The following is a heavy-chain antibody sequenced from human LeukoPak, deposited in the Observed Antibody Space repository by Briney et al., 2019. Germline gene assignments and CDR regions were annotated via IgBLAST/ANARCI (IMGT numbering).Heavy chain of an antibody. D-gene: IGHD2-21*01. Sequence: GGSLRLSCAASGFTFTNYAMSWVRQAPGKGLDFVSSISNSGETTNYADSVKGRFTISRDNSKNTPYLQMNSLRAEDTAVYYCARGLWWSKYYFDYWGQGTLVTVSS. J-gene: IGHJ4*02. V-gene: IGHV3-23*01. CDR2: ISNSGETT. CDR3: ARGLWWSKYYFDY. CDR1: GFTFTNYA.